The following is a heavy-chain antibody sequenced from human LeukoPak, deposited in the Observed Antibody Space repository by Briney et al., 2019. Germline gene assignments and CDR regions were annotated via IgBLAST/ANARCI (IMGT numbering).Heavy chain of an antibody. CDR2: FHGGPI. D-gene: IGHD5-18*01. J-gene: IGHJ4*02. CDR3: ARGRRGYGYVDY. Sequence: PSETLSLTCTVSGGSISSDSYYWSWIRQPPGEGLEEIGSFHGGPIFYKSSLTSRVTISVDTSKSQFSLKLSSVTAADTAVYYCARGRRGYGYVDYWGQGALVTVSS. CDR1: GGSISSDSYY. V-gene: IGHV4-39*07.